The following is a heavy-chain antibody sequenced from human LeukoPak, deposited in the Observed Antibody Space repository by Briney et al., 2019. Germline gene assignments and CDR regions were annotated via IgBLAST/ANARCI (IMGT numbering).Heavy chain of an antibody. J-gene: IGHJ4*02. CDR1: GYTFTNYD. Sequence: ASVKVSCKASGYTFTNYDINWVRQATGQGLEWMGWMNPNSGNTGYAQKFQGRVTMTRNTSISTAYMELSSLRSEDTAVYYCARVSPNTVTTLQYFDYWGQGTLVTVSS. D-gene: IGHD4-17*01. V-gene: IGHV1-8*01. CDR2: MNPNSGNT. CDR3: ARVSPNTVTTLQYFDY.